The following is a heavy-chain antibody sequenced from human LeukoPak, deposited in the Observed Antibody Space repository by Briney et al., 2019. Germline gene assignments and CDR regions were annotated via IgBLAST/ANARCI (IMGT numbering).Heavy chain of an antibody. CDR3: ARDGYSYGSDY. CDR2: IYTSGST. J-gene: IGHJ4*02. D-gene: IGHD5-18*01. CDR1: GGSISSGSYY. Sequence: PSQTLSLTCTVSGGSISSGSYYWSWIRQPAGKGLEWIGRIYTSGSTNYNPSLKSRVTISVDTSKNQFSLKLSSVTAADTAVYYCARDGYSYGSDYWGQGTLVTVPS. V-gene: IGHV4-61*02.